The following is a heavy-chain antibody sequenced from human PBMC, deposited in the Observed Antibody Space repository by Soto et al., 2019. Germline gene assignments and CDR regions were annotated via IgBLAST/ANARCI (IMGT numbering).Heavy chain of an antibody. CDR1: GGSFSGYY. CDR3: ARPRDYYYYGMDV. CDR2: INHSGST. J-gene: IGHJ6*02. V-gene: IGHV4-34*01. Sequence: PSETLSLTCAVYGGSFSGYYWSWIRQPPGKGLEWIGEINHSGSTNYNPSLKSRVTISVGTSKNQFSLKLSSVTAADTAVYYCARPRDYYYYGMDVWGQGTTVTVSS.